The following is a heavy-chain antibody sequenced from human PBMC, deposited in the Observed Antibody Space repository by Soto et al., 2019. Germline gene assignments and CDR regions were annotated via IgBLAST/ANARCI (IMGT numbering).Heavy chain of an antibody. D-gene: IGHD4-17*01. V-gene: IGHV4-61*01. Sequence: SEALSLTCRVSGCAITSSSYFWSWIRQSPGRGLEYIGYIYYNGRTNYNPSLQSRVTISVDTSTSKFSLNLTSVTAGDTAVYYCARMSRTVNYWGQGTPLTVSS. CDR1: GCAITSSSYF. J-gene: IGHJ4*02. CDR3: ARMSRTVNY. CDR2: IYYNGRT.